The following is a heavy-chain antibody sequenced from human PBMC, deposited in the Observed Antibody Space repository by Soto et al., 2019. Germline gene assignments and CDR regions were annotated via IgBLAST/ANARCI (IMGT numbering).Heavy chain of an antibody. CDR1: GFTFNNAW. V-gene: IGHV3-15*01. D-gene: IGHD3-22*01. J-gene: IGHJ4*02. Sequence: GGSLRLSCAASGFTFNNAWMSWVRQAPEKGLEWVGRIKEEADGGTTDYAAPVKGRITISRDHSKDTLYLRMNSLKTEDTAVYYCTTGLSNGYYNFDYWGQGTQVTVSS. CDR3: TTGLSNGYYNFDY. CDR2: IKEEADGGTT.